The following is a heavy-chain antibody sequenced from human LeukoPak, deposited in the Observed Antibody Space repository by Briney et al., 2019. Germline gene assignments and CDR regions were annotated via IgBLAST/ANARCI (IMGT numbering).Heavy chain of an antibody. J-gene: IGHJ6*02. CDR3: ARDHITVTPRGYYYYYGMDV. V-gene: IGHV3-7*03. CDR2: IKQDGSEK. Sequence: GGSLRLSCAASGFTFSSYWMSWVRQAPGKGLEWVANIKQDGSEKYYVDSVKGRFTISRDNAKNSLYLQMNSLRAEDTAVYYCARDHITVTPRGYYYYYGMDVWGQGTTVTVSS. CDR1: GFTFSSYW. D-gene: IGHD4-17*01.